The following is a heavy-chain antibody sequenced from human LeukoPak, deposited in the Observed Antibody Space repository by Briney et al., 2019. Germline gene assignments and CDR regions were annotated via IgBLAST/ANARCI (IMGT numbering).Heavy chain of an antibody. V-gene: IGHV3-21*01. CDR3: ARDPDYCDSRVVDF. CDR2: ISSDPSHT. D-gene: IGHD3-22*01. CDR1: GFPFSSVG. Sequence: PGGSLRLSCVASGFPFSSVGMNWVRQAPGKGLEWVSYISSDPSHTYYADSVRGRFTISRDNAKHSLYLQMDNLRTEDTAMYYCARDPDYCDSRVVDFWGQGTRVTVSS. J-gene: IGHJ4*02.